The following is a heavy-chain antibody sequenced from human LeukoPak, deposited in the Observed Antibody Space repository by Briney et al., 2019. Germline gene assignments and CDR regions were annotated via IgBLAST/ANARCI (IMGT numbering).Heavy chain of an antibody. V-gene: IGHV3-23*01. Sequence: GGSLRLSCAASGFTFSSYGMSWVRQAPGKGLEWVSGISGSGGSTYYADSVKGRFTISRDNSKNTLYLQMNSLRGEDTAVYYCARGRNVDTSMVNDYWGQGTLVTVSS. CDR1: GFTFSSYG. CDR3: ARGRNVDTSMVNDY. D-gene: IGHD5-18*01. CDR2: ISGSGGST. J-gene: IGHJ4*02.